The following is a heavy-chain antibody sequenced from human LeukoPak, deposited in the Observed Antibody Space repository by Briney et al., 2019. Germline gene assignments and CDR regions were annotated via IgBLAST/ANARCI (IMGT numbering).Heavy chain of an antibody. CDR2: IYPGDSDT. V-gene: IGHV5-51*01. CDR3: VRRQILGDCSSTSCYGNWFDP. J-gene: IGHJ5*02. D-gene: IGHD2-2*01. Sequence: GESLKISCKASGYSFTSYWIGWVRQLPGKGLEWMGIIYPGDSDTRYSPSFQGQVTISADKSISTAYLQWSSLKASDTAMYYCVRRQILGDCSSTSCYGNWFDPWGQGTLVTVSS. CDR1: GYSFTSYW.